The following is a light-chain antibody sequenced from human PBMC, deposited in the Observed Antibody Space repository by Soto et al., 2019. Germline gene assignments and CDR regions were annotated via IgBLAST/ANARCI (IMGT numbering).Light chain of an antibody. CDR3: SSHTSSSTKV. CDR1: SSDVGGYNY. J-gene: IGLJ1*01. V-gene: IGLV2-14*01. CDR2: DVS. Sequence: QSALTQPASVSGSPGQSITISCTGTSSDVGGYNYVSWYQQHPGKAPKLMIYDVSNRPSGVSNRFSGSKSGNTASLTISGLQAEDEDDYYCSSHTSSSTKVFGTGTKVTVL.